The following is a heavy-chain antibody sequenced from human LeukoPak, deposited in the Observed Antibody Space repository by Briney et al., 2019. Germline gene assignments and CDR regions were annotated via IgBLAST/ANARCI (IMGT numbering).Heavy chain of an antibody. CDR1: GFTFSSYG. Sequence: GGSLRLSCAASGFTFSSYGMHWVSQAPGKRLEWVAFIRYDGSNKYYADSVKGRFTISRDNSKNTLYLQMNSLRAEDTAVYYCGKFRTTVTPSPFDYWGQGTPLTVSS. CDR2: IRYDGSNK. V-gene: IGHV3-30*02. D-gene: IGHD4-17*01. CDR3: GKFRTTVTPSPFDY. J-gene: IGHJ4*02.